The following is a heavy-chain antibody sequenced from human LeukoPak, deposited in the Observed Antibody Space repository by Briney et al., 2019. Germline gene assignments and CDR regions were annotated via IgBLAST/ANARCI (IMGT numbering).Heavy chain of an antibody. V-gene: IGHV1-2*02. CDR2: INPNSGGT. Sequence: ASVKVSFKASGYTFTGYYMHWVRQAPGQGLEWMGWINPNSGGTNYAQKFQGRVTMTRDTSISTAYMELSRLRSDDTAVYYCAILDIVVVPAVSDAFDIWGQGTMVTVSS. J-gene: IGHJ3*02. CDR1: GYTFTGYY. CDR3: AILDIVVVPAVSDAFDI. D-gene: IGHD2-2*01.